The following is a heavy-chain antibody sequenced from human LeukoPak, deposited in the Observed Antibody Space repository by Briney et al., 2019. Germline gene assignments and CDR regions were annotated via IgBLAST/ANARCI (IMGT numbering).Heavy chain of an antibody. V-gene: IGHV3-30*02. CDR3: AKDGAKSYYFDY. CDR1: GFTFSSYG. CDR2: IRYDGSNK. J-gene: IGHJ4*02. D-gene: IGHD1-26*01. Sequence: GGSLRLSCAASGFTFSSYGMHWVRQAPGKGLEWVAFIRYDGSNKYYADSVKGRFTISRDNSKNTLYLQMNSLRAEDTAVYYCAKDGAKSYYFDYWGQGTLVTVSS.